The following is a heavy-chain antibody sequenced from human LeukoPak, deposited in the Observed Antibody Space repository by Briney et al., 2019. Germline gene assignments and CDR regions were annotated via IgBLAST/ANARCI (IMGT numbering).Heavy chain of an antibody. CDR2: IIPIFGTA. J-gene: IGHJ4*02. Sequence: SVKVSCEASGYTFTSYGISWVRQAPGQGLEWMGGIIPIFGTANYAQKFQGRVTITTDESTSTAYMELSRLRSEDTAVYYCARALGVTTNYFDYWGQGTLVTVSS. V-gene: IGHV1-69*05. CDR3: ARALGVTTNYFDY. CDR1: GYTFTSYG. D-gene: IGHD4-17*01.